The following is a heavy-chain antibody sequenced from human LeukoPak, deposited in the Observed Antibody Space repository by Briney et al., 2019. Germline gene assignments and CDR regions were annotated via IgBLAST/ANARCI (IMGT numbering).Heavy chain of an antibody. CDR2: INHNTGVS. CDR3: AREVGYSTSWYGRFDT. D-gene: IGHD2-2*01. Sequence: GASVKVSCKASGYPFTGYYLHWVRQAPGQGLEWVGRINHNTGVSDYAQKFQGRVTMTRDTSINTAYMELNRLRSDDTAVFYCAREVGYSTSWYGRFDTWGQGTLVTVSS. CDR1: GYPFTGYY. V-gene: IGHV1-2*06. J-gene: IGHJ5*02.